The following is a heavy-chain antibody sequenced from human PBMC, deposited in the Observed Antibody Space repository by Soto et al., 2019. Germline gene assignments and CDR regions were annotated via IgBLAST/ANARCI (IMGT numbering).Heavy chain of an antibody. CDR1: GDSISSGGYY. J-gene: IGHJ6*02. CDR2: IYYSGST. V-gene: IGHV4-31*03. Sequence: QVQLQESGPGLVKPSQTLSLTCIVSGDSISSGGYYWSWMRQHPGKGLEWIGYIYYSGSTYYNPSLKSRVTISVDTSKNHFSLKLSSVTAADTAVYYCAREGTYYDSKNAVDVWGQGTTVTVSS. CDR3: AREGTYYDSKNAVDV. D-gene: IGHD3-22*01.